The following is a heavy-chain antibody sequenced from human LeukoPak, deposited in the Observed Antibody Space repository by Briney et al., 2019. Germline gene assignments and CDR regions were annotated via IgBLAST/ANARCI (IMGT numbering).Heavy chain of an antibody. CDR3: ARVPAMAPADY. J-gene: IGHJ4*02. CDR2: IYSDNT. Sequence: GGSLRLSCTVSGFTVSSNSMSWVRQAPGKGLEWVSFIYSDNTHYSDSVKGRFTISRDHARNSLYLQMSSLRAEDTAVYYCARVPAMAPADYWGQGTLVTVSS. CDR1: GFTVSSNS. D-gene: IGHD5-18*01. V-gene: IGHV3-53*01.